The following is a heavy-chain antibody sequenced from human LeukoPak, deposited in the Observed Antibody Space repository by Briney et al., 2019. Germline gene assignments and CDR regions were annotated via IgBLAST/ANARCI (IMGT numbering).Heavy chain of an antibody. CDR2: ISGSGGST. J-gene: IGHJ4*02. D-gene: IGHD6-19*01. Sequence: GGSLRLSCAASGFTFSSYAMSWVRQAPGKGLEWVLAISGSGGSTYYADSVKGRFTISRDNPKNTLYLQMSSLRAEDTAVYYCAKEVAVAGRPYFDYWGQGTLVTVSS. CDR3: AKEVAVAGRPYFDY. CDR1: GFTFSSYA. V-gene: IGHV3-23*01.